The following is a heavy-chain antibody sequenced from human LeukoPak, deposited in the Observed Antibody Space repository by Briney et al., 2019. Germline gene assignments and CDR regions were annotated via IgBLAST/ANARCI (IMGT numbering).Heavy chain of an antibody. D-gene: IGHD4-11*01. CDR2: ISTSGSTI. V-gene: IGHV3-11*01. Sequence: GGSLRLSCAASGFTFSDYYMSWIRQAPGKGLEWVSYISTSGSTIYYADSVKGRFTISRDNSKNTLYLQMNSLRSEDTAVYYCARVPDWDYSNSHFDYWGQGTLVTVSS. CDR3: ARVPDWDYSNSHFDY. J-gene: IGHJ4*02. CDR1: GFTFSDYY.